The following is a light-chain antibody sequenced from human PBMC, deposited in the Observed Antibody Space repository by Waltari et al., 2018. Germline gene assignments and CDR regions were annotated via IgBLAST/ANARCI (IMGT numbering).Light chain of an antibody. Sequence: SSELTQDPAVSVALGQTVRITCQGDSLRRYSASWYQQRPGQAPKLVLYGQDNRPSGIPDRFSGSTSGNTASLTITGAQAEDEADYYCLSRDTSSTRLFGGGTRLTV. J-gene: IGLJ2*01. CDR2: GQD. CDR3: LSRDTSSTRL. V-gene: IGLV3-19*01. CDR1: SLRRYS.